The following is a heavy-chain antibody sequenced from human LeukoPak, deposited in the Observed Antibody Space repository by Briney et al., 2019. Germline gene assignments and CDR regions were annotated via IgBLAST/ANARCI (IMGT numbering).Heavy chain of an antibody. D-gene: IGHD6-13*01. CDR1: GFTFSNYA. CDR3: ARDLASSSWPSYYYYGMDV. V-gene: IGHV3-66*01. CDR2: IYSGGST. J-gene: IGHJ6*02. Sequence: GRSLRLSCAASGFTFSNYAMHWVRQAPGKGLEGVSVIYSGGSTYYADSVKGRFTISRDNYKNTLYLQMNSLRAEDTAVYYCARDLASSSWPSYYYYGMDVWGQGTTVTVSS.